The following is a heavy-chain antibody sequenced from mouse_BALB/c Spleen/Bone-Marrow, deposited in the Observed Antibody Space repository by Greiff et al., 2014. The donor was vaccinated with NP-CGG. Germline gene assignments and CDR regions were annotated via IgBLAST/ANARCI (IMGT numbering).Heavy chain of an antibody. D-gene: IGHD1-3*01. V-gene: IGHV1S56*01. CDR1: GYTFTSYY. CDR2: IYPGNVNT. CDR3: AGHKCAMDY. J-gene: IGHJ4*01. Sequence: QVQLQQSGPELVKPGASVRISCKASGYTFTSYYIHWVKQRPGQGLEWIGWIYPGNVNTKYNEKFKVKATLTADKSSSTAYMQLSSLTSEDSAVYFSAGHKCAMDYWGQGTSVTVSS.